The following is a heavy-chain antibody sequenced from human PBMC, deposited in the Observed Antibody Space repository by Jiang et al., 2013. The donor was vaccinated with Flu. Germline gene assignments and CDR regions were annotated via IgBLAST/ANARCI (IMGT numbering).Heavy chain of an antibody. J-gene: IGHJ3*02. V-gene: IGHV1-69*01. D-gene: IGHD6-19*01. CDR2: IIPIFGTA. CDR3: ARDLHSSGWYEDFDAFDI. CDR1: GGTFSNYA. Sequence: GAEVKKPGSSVKVSCKASGGTFSNYAISWVRQAPGQGLEWMGGIIPIFGTANYAQKFQGRVTITADESTSTAYMELSSLRSEDTAVYYCARDLHSSGWYEDFDAFDIWGQGTMVTVSS.